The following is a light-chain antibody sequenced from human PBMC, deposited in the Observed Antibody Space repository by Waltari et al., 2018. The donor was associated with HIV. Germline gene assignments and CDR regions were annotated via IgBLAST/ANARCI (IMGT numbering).Light chain of an antibody. V-gene: IGLV3-25*03. CDR2: KDT. CDR1: ALGKQY. J-gene: IGLJ3*02. Sequence: SYEPTQPPSVSVSPGQTARIICSGHALGKQYGYWYQQKAGQAPVLLLYKDTKRSSGIPARVSCSGSGSTVTLTISGVQPEDEADYYCQSAETSGTYGRRFGGGTRLTVL. CDR3: QSAETSGTYGRR.